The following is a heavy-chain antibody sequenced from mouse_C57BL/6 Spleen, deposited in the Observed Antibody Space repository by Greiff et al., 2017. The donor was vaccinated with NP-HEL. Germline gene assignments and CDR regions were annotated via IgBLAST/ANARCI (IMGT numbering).Heavy chain of an antibody. D-gene: IGHD1-1*01. V-gene: IGHV5-12*01. J-gene: IGHJ4*01. CDR2: ISNGGGST. Sequence: EVQLVESGGGLVQPGGSLKLSCAASGFTFSDYYMYWVRQTPEKRLEWVAYISNGGGSTYYPDTVKGRFTISRDNAKNTLYLQMSRLKSEDTAMYYWARQRTTVVGAMDYWGQGTSVTVSS. CDR3: ARQRTTVVGAMDY. CDR1: GFTFSDYY.